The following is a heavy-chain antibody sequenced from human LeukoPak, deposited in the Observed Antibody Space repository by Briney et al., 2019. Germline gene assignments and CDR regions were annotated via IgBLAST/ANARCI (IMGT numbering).Heavy chain of an antibody. D-gene: IGHD6-13*01. J-gene: IGHJ4*02. V-gene: IGHV3-7*03. CDR2: IKQDGSEK. CDR3: ARLERGSSWSLPAGFWGSPRLGYFDY. CDR1: GFTFSSYS. Sequence: PGGSLRLSCAASGFTFSSYSMNWVRQAPGKGLEWVANIKQDGSEKYYVDSVKGRFTISRDNAKNSLYLQMNSLRAEDTAVYYCARLERGSSWSLPAGFWGSPRLGYFDYWGQGTLVTVSS.